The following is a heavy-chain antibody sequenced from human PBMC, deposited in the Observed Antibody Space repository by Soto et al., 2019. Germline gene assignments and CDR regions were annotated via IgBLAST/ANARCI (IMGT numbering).Heavy chain of an antibody. CDR1: GFTFSGSA. CDR3: TRLLSDAFDI. Sequence: PGGSLRLSCAASGFTFSGSAMHWVRQASGKGLEWVGRIRSKGNSYATAYAASVKGRLTISRDDSKNTAYLQMNSLKTEDTAVYYCTRLLSDAFDIWGQGTMVTVSS. V-gene: IGHV3-73*01. CDR2: IRSKGNSYAT. J-gene: IGHJ3*02.